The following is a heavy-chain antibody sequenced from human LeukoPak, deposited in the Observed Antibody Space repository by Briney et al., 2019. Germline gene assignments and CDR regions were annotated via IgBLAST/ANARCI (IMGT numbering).Heavy chain of an antibody. CDR2: IKQDGSEK. D-gene: IGHD3-22*01. J-gene: IGHJ4*02. CDR3: ARDPYYYDSSGYSP. CDR1: GFTFSSYA. Sequence: GGSLRLSCAASGFTFSSYAMSWVRQAPGKGLEWVANIKQDGSEKYYVDSVKGRFTISRDNAKNSLYLQMNSLRAEDTAVYYCARDPYYYDSSGYSPWGQGTLVTVSS. V-gene: IGHV3-7*03.